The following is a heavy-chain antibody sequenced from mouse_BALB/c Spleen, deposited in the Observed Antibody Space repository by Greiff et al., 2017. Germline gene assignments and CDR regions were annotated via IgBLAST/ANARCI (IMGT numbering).Heavy chain of an antibody. Sequence: VQLKESGPGLVKPSQSLSLTCTVTGYSITSDYAWNWIRQFPGNKLEWMGYISYSGSTSYNPSLKSRISITRDTSKNQFFLQLNSVTTEDTATYYCARSVSYYGNYNYYAMDYWGQGTSVTVSS. V-gene: IGHV3-2*02. CDR3: ARSVSYYGNYNYYAMDY. CDR2: ISYSGST. J-gene: IGHJ4*01. CDR1: GYSITSDYA. D-gene: IGHD2-10*01.